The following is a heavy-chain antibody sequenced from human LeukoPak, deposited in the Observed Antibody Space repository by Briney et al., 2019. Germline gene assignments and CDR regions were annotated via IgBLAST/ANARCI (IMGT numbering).Heavy chain of an antibody. V-gene: IGHV3-23*01. CDR2: VTSSGDNT. D-gene: IGHD1-26*01. Sequence: GGSLRLSCAASGFTFSGFSMTWVRQAPGKGLEWVSTVTSSGDNTYYTDSVKGRFTNSRDNSKNTLYLQMNSLRAEDTAVYYCAKTMGAIDHDCWGQGTLVTVSS. CDR3: AKTMGAIDHDC. CDR1: GFTFSGFS. J-gene: IGHJ4*02.